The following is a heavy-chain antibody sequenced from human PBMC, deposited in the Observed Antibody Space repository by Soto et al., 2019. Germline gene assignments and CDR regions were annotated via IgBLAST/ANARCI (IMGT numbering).Heavy chain of an antibody. CDR3: AKCTVTTNHFDY. D-gene: IGHD4-17*01. Sequence: PGGSLRLSCAASGFTINNAWMSWVRQAPGKGLEWVGRIKSKGNGGTADYAAPVKGRFTISRDNSKNTLYLQMNSLRAEDTAVYYCAKCTVTTNHFDYWGQGTLVTVSS. CDR2: IKSKGNGGTA. J-gene: IGHJ4*02. CDR1: GFTINNAW. V-gene: IGHV3-15*01.